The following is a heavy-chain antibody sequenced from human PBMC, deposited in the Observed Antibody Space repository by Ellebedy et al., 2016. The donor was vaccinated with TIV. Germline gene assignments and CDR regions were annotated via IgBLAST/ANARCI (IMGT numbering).Heavy chain of an antibody. CDR2: IDWVDDK. CDR3: ARTAAYSGMEVRDFDY. J-gene: IGHJ4*02. V-gene: IGHV2-70*11. D-gene: IGHD1-26*01. Sequence: SGPTLVKPTQTLTLTCTVSGFSLSTSGMCVSWIRQPPGTALEWLARIDWVDDKYYGTSLKTRLTISKDTSKNQVVLTMTNMDPVDTATYYCARTAAYSGMEVRDFDYWGQGTLVTVSS. CDR1: GFSLSTSGMC.